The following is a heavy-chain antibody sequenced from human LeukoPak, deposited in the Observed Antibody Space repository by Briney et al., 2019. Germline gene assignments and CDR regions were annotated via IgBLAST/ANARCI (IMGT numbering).Heavy chain of an antibody. CDR1: GFTFSSYA. CDR3: ARVPPGSGYYYYHMDV. Sequence: GGSLRLSCAASGFTFSSYAMHWVRQAPGKGLEWVAVISYDGSNKYYADSVKGRFTISRDNSKNTLYLQMNSLRAEDTAVYYCARVPPGSGYYYYHMDVWGKGTTVTVSS. V-gene: IGHV3-30*04. CDR2: ISYDGSNK. D-gene: IGHD6-25*01. J-gene: IGHJ6*03.